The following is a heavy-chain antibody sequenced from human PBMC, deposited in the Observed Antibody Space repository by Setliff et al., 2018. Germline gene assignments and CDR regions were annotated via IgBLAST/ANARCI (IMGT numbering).Heavy chain of an antibody. J-gene: IGHJ6*03. CDR3: ARDRRDYIGAGSSEIDYYCYYYMDV. CDR2: ISPGRSI. Sequence: SDTLSLTCSVSGGSISNFYWSWIRQPPGKGLEWIGSISPGRSINYNPSLRSRVTISGDTSKNQISLNLSSGTAADTAVYYCARDRRDYIGAGSSEIDYYCYYYMDVWGKGTTVTVSS. D-gene: IGHD3-10*01. V-gene: IGHV4-4*08. CDR1: GGSISNFY.